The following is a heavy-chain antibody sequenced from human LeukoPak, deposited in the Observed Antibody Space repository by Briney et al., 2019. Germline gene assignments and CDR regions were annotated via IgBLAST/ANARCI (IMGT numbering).Heavy chain of an antibody. CDR3: ARAGYGDPHFDF. V-gene: IGHV3-33*01. CDR1: GFTFSNYG. Sequence: PGGSLRLSCAAPGFTFSNYGMHWVRQAPGKGLEWVAAIWYDGSNKYYGVSVKGRFTISRDNSKNTPYLQMNSLRAEDTAAYYCARAGYGDPHFDFWGQGTLVTVSS. D-gene: IGHD4-17*01. CDR2: IWYDGSNK. J-gene: IGHJ4*02.